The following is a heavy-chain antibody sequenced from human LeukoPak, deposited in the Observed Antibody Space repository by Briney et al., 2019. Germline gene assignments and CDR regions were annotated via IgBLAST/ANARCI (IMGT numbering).Heavy chain of an antibody. J-gene: IGHJ4*02. CDR3: TRAQLEDIVVVVVPDY. D-gene: IGHD2-15*01. CDR2: IRSKAYGGTT. Sequence: PGRSLRLSCTASGFTFGDYAMSWVRQAPGKGLEWVGFIRSKAYGGTTEYAASVKGRFTISRDDSKSIAYLQMNSLKTEDTAVYYCTRAQLEDIVVVVVPDYWGQGTLVTVSS. CDR1: GFTFGDYA. V-gene: IGHV3-49*04.